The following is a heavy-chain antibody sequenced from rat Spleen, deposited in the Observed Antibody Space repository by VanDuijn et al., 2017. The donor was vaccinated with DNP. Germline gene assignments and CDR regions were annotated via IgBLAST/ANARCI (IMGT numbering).Heavy chain of an antibody. CDR2: ISASGGST. CDR3: SRGANWEGNWFAY. CDR1: GFTFSFYG. D-gene: IGHD5-1*01. V-gene: IGHV5S13*01. J-gene: IGHJ3*01. Sequence: EVQLVESGGGLVQPGRSLKLSCAASGFTFSFYGMAWVRQAPKKGLEWVASISASGGSTSYRDSVKGRFPISRDNAKSTLYLQMNSLRSEDTATYYCSRGANWEGNWFAYWGQGTLVTVSS.